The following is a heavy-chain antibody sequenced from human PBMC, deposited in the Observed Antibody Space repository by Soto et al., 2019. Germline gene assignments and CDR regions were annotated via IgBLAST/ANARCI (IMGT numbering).Heavy chain of an antibody. CDR1: GGSISSYY. V-gene: IGHV4-59*01. D-gene: IGHD6-13*01. Sequence: SETLSLTCPVSGGSISSYYWSWNRQPPGKGLEWIGYIYYSGSTNYNPSLKSRVTISVDTSKNQFSLKLSSVTAADTAVYYCARGSYSSSWYVDWFDPWGQGTLVTVSS. J-gene: IGHJ5*02. CDR2: IYYSGST. CDR3: ARGSYSSSWYVDWFDP.